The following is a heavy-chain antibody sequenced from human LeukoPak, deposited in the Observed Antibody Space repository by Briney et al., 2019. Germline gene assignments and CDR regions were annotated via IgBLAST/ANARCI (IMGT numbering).Heavy chain of an antibody. J-gene: IGHJ4*02. D-gene: IGHD4-23*01. Sequence: PGRSLRLSCAASGFTFSSYGMHWVRQAPGKGLEWVAVISYDGSNKYYADSVKGRFTISRDNSKNTLYLQMNSLRAEDTAVYYCAKDEATVVQLPYYFDYWGQGTLVTVSS. V-gene: IGHV3-30*18. CDR3: AKDEATVVQLPYYFDY. CDR1: GFTFSSYG. CDR2: ISYDGSNK.